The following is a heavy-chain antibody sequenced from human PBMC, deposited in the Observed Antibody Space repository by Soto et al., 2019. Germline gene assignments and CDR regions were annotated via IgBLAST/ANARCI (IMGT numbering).Heavy chain of an antibody. Sequence: SETLSLTCTVSGGSISSGGYYWSWIRQHPGKGLEWIGYIYYSGSTYYNPSLKSRVTISVDTSKNQFSLKLSSVTAADTAVYYCDAWSGYYGAYNWFAPWRQGTLXTV. D-gene: IGHD3-3*01. V-gene: IGHV4-31*03. CDR3: DAWSGYYGAYNWFAP. CDR1: GGSISSGGYY. J-gene: IGHJ5*02. CDR2: IYYSGST.